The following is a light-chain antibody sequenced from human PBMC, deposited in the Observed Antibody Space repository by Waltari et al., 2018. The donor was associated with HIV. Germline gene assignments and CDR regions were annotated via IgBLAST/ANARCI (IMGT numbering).Light chain of an antibody. J-gene: IGKJ5*01. V-gene: IGKV3-15*01. CDR1: QSVSSN. CDR3: QQYNNWPPNT. Sequence: IVITQSPATLYVSPGDRATLSCSASQSVSSNLAWYQQKPGQAPRLLIYGASTRATGSPARFSGSGSGTEFTLTISSLQSEDFAVYYCQQYNNWPPNTFGQGTRLEIK. CDR2: GAS.